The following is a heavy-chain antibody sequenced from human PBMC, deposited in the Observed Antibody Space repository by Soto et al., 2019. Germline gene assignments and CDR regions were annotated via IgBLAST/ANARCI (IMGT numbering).Heavy chain of an antibody. Sequence: SETLSLTCAVYGGSFSGYYWSWIRQPPGKGLEWIGEINHSGSTNYNPSLKSRVTISVDTSKNQFSLKLSSVTAADTAVYYCASFVVVTAINAFDIWGQGTMVTVSS. CDR3: ASFVVVTAINAFDI. J-gene: IGHJ3*02. CDR1: GGSFSGYY. V-gene: IGHV4-34*01. D-gene: IGHD2-21*02. CDR2: INHSGST.